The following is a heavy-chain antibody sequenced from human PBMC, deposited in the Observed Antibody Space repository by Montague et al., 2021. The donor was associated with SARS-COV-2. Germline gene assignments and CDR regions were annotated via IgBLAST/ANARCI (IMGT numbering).Heavy chain of an antibody. CDR2: IFYCCTS. D-gene: IGHD3-10*01. CDR3: VRFQEGKFGSRTYSPFWYFAL. V-gene: IGHV4-59*08. J-gene: IGHJ2*01. CDR1: GGSISIYY. Sequence: SETLSLTCTFSGGSISIYYSSSTRQPPGRGLEYIWYIFYCCTSPDTPSLKSRVTMSVDTSKNQFSLKLTSVTAADTAVYYCVRFQEGKFGSRTYSPFWYFALWGRGALVSVS.